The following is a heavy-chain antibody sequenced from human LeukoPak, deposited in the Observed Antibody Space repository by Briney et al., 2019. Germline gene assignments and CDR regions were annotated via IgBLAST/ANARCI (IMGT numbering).Heavy chain of an antibody. CDR3: AREGVGATKGFDY. V-gene: IGHV4-4*02. CDR2: IYHSGST. J-gene: IGHJ4*02. CDR1: GGSISRSNW. Sequence: PSETLSLTCAVSGGSISRSNWWSWVRQPPGKGLEWIGEIYHSGSTNYNPSLKSRVTISVDKSKNQFSLKLSSVTAADTAVYYCAREGVGATKGFDYWGQGTLVTVSS. D-gene: IGHD1-26*01.